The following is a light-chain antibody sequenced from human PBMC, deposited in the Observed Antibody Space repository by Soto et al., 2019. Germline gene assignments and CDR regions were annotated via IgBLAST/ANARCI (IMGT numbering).Light chain of an antibody. J-gene: IGLJ1*01. Sequence: QSVLTQPPSASGSPGRSVTISCTGTSSDVGGYNYVSWYQQHPGKAPKLMIYEVSKRPPGVPDRFSGSKSGNTASLTVSGLQAEDEADYYCSSYAGSNNYVFGTGTKLTVL. CDR2: EVS. V-gene: IGLV2-8*01. CDR1: SSDVGGYNY. CDR3: SSYAGSNNYV.